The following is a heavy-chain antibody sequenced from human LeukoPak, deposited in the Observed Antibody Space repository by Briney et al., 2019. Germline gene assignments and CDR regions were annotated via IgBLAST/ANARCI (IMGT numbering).Heavy chain of an antibody. J-gene: IGHJ3*01. Sequence: PGGSLRLSCAASGFTFSSNWMGWVRQAPGKGLEWVATIADAGNEKYYADSVTGRFTIARDNANKLLDLQMNSLRGDDSAVYYCERDDGSLIGRDWGQETMVSVSS. CDR1: GFTFSSNW. D-gene: IGHD2/OR15-2a*01. CDR3: ERDDGSLIGRD. V-gene: IGHV3-7*01. CDR2: IADAGNEK.